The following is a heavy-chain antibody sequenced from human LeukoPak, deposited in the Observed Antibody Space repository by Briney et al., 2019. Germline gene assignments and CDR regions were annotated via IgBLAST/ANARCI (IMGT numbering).Heavy chain of an antibody. CDR1: GFTFSNYW. D-gene: IGHD1-26*01. CDR3: ARDSGAPLLDAFDI. V-gene: IGHV3-74*01. J-gene: IGHJ3*02. CDR2: IKGDGSDT. Sequence: PGGSLRLSCTASGFTFSNYWMHWVRQAPGKGLVWVSRIKGDGSDTNYADSVKGRFSISRDNAKNTLYLQMNSLIAEDTAVYYCARDSGAPLLDAFDIWGQGTMVTVSS.